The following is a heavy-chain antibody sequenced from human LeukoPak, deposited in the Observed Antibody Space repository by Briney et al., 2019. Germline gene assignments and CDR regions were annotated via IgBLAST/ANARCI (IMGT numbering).Heavy chain of an antibody. CDR1: GGSISSYY. Sequence: PSETLSLTCTVSGGSISSYYWSWIRQPPGKGLEWIGYIYYSGSTNYNPSLKSRATISVDTSKNQFSLKLSSVTAADTAVYYCARHSSSWAEPNFDYWGQGTLVTVSS. V-gene: IGHV4-59*01. J-gene: IGHJ4*02. D-gene: IGHD6-13*01. CDR2: IYYSGST. CDR3: ARHSSSWAEPNFDY.